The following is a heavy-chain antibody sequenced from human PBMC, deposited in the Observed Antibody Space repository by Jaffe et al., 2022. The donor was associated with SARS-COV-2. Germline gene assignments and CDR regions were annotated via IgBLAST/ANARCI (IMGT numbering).Heavy chain of an antibody. Sequence: QVQLVQSGAEVKKPGSSVKVSCKASGGTFSSYTISWVRQAPGQGLEWMGRIIPILGIANYAQKFQGRVTITADKSTSTAYMELSSLRSEDTAVYYCARFSGGATGDFDYWGQGTLVTVSS. D-gene: IGHD1-26*01. J-gene: IGHJ4*02. CDR3: ARFSGGATGDFDY. CDR2: IIPILGIA. V-gene: IGHV1-69*02. CDR1: GGTFSSYT.